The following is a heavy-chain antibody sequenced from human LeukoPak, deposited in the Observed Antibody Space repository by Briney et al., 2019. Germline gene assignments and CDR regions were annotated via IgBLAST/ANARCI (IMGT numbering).Heavy chain of an antibody. D-gene: IGHD2-21*01. Sequence: GGSLRLSCAASGFTVSSNYMSWVRQAPGKGLEWVSVIYSGGSTYYADSVKGRFTISRDNAKNSLYLQMNSLRAEDTAVYYCARDLANDDAFDIWGQGTMVTVSS. J-gene: IGHJ3*02. V-gene: IGHV3-53*01. CDR3: ARDLANDDAFDI. CDR1: GFTVSSNY. CDR2: IYSGGST.